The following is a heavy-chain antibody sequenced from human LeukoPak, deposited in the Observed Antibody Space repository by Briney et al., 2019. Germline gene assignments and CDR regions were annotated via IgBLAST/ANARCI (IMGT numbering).Heavy chain of an antibody. J-gene: IGHJ3*02. CDR2: ISCSGSTI. CDR1: GFTFSDYY. V-gene: IGHV3-11*01. CDR3: ARAQFGYSSSWYRAFDI. Sequence: GGTLRLSCAASGFTFSDYYMSWIRQAPGKGLEWGSYISCSGSTIYYADSVKGRFTIPRDNTKNSLYLKMNSLRAEDTAVYYCARAQFGYSSSWYRAFDIWGQGTMVTVSS. D-gene: IGHD6-13*01.